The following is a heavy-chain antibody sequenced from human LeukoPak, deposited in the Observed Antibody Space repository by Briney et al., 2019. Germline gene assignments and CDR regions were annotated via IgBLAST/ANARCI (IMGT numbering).Heavy chain of an antibody. CDR1: GFTFSSYA. Sequence: GGSLTLACAPSGFTFSSYAMSWVRQAPGKLLEWVSAISSSVGSTYYADSVKGRFTISRDNSKNTPYLQINSLRAEDTAVYYCAKSGGRMVAQSDYWGQGTLVTVSS. CDR2: ISSSVGST. J-gene: IGHJ4*02. V-gene: IGHV3-23*01. CDR3: AKSGGRMVAQSDY. D-gene: IGHD2-8*01.